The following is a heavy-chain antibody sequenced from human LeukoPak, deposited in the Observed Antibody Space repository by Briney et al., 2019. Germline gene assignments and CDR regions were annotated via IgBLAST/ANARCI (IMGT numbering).Heavy chain of an antibody. V-gene: IGHV3-30*18. CDR3: AKRRQYSSTHFHFDY. J-gene: IGHJ4*02. CDR2: ISYDGSNK. CDR1: GFTFSSYG. D-gene: IGHD6-13*01. Sequence: PGGSLRLSCAASGFTFSSYGMHWVRQAPGKGLEWVAVISYDGSNKYYADSVKGRFTISRDNFKNTLYLHMDSLRVEDTALYYCAKRRQYSSTHFHFDYWGQGTLITVSS.